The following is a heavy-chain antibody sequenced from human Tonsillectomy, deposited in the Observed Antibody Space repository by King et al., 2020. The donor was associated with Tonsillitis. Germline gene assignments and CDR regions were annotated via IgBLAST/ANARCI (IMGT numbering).Heavy chain of an antibody. D-gene: IGHD3-16*02. CDR3: ARSQGYSDSTGYL. CDR2: VSGDGGGT. V-gene: IGHV3-23*04. J-gene: IGHJ5*02. CDR1: GFTFRTYG. Sequence: VQLVESGGGLVQPGGSLRLSCEGSGFTFRTYGMSWVRQAPGKGLEWVSGVSGDGGGTYYADSVKGRFTISRDNSKNTLYLQMNSLRVEDTAVYYCARSQGYSDSTGYLWGQGTLVTVSS.